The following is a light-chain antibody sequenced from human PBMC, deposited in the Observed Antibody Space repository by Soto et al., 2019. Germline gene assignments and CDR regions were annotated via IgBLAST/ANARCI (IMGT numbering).Light chain of an antibody. V-gene: IGKV3-11*01. CDR2: DAS. J-gene: IGKJ4*01. CDR1: QSVSSY. CDR3: QHRGNWPS. Sequence: EIVLTQSPDTLSLSPGERATLSCRASQSVSSYLAWYQQKPGQAPRLLIYDASNRATGIPARFSGSGSGTDFTLTISSLEPEDFAVYFCQHRGNWPSFGGGTKVEIK.